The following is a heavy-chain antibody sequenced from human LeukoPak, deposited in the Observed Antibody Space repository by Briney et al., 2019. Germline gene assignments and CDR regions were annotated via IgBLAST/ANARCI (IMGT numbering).Heavy chain of an antibody. CDR1: GFTFSRYA. Sequence: GGFLRLSCAASGFTFSRYAMHWVRQAPGKGLEWVAFIRYDGSNKYYADSVKGRFTISRDNSKNTLYLQMNSLRAEDTAVYYCAMTDDSGLDYWGQGTLVTVSS. V-gene: IGHV3-30*02. CDR2: IRYDGSNK. D-gene: IGHD1-26*01. J-gene: IGHJ4*02. CDR3: AMTDDSGLDY.